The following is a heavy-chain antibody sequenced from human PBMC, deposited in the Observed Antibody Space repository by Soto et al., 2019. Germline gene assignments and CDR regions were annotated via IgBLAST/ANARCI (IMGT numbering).Heavy chain of an antibody. CDR3: ARALDSGSYDGPFDY. V-gene: IGHV3-30-3*01. CDR2: ISYDGSNK. J-gene: IGHJ4*02. CDR1: GFTFSSYA. D-gene: IGHD1-26*01. Sequence: PGGSLRLSCAASGFTFSSYAMHWVRQAPGKGLEWVAVISYDGSNKYYADSVKGRFTISRDNSKNTLYLQMNSLRAEDTAVYYCARALDSGSYDGPFDYWGQGTLVTVSS.